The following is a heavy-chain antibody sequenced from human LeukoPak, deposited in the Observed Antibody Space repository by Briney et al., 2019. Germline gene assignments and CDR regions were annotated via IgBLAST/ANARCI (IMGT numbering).Heavy chain of an antibody. D-gene: IGHD3-3*02. CDR3: ARCISSTSLGMDV. J-gene: IGHJ6*02. CDR2: IYYSGST. V-gene: IGHV4-59*01. Sequence: SETLSLTCTVSGGSISRYYWSWIRQPPGKGLEWIGYIYYSGSTNYNPSLKSRVTISVDTSKNQFSLKLSSVTAADTAVYYCARCISSTSLGMDVWGQGTTVTVSS. CDR1: GGSISRYY.